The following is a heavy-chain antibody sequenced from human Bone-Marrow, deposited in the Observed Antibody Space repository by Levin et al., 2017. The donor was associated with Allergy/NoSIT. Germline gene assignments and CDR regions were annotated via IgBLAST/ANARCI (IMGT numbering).Heavy chain of an antibody. CDR1: GFDFSSYV. CDR2: ISHDGTII. CDR3: TRDRQWDLYDY. D-gene: IGHD1-26*01. V-gene: IGHV3-74*01. Sequence: GGSLRLSCVASGFDFSSYVMHWVRQAPGKGLVWVSRISHDGTIITYADSVVGRITVSRDNARNTLYLEMNSLKVEDTAVYYCTRDRQWDLYDYWGQGTLVTVSS. J-gene: IGHJ4*02.